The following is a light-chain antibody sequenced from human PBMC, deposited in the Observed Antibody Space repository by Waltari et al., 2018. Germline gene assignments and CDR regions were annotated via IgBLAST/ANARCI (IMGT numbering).Light chain of an antibody. CDR1: SGSVSPTSY. V-gene: IGLV8-61*01. CDR3: SLYMGSVIWV. CDR2: KAN. Sequence: QTVVTQEPSLSVSPGGTVTLTCALSSGSVSPTSYATWYRQTPGQAPRTLLYKANPLASGGPCRFSGSILGNKAALTITGAQADDDSDYYCSLYMGSVIWVFGGGTKLTVL. J-gene: IGLJ3*02.